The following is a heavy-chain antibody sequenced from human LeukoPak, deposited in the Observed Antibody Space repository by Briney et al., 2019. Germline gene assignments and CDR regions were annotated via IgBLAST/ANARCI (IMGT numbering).Heavy chain of an antibody. CDR3: ASSIVGATGDY. D-gene: IGHD1-26*01. V-gene: IGHV3-21*01. J-gene: IGHJ4*02. CDR2: ISSSSSYI. Sequence: GGSLRLSCAASGVTFSSYSMNWVRQAPGKGLGWVSSISSSSSYIYYADSVKGRFTISRDNAKNSLYLQMNSLRAEDTAVYYCASSIVGATGDYWGQGTLVTVSS. CDR1: GVTFSSYS.